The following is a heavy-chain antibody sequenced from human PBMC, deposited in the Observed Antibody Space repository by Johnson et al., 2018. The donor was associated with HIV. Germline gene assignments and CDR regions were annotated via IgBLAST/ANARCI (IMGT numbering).Heavy chain of an antibody. CDR2: LSYDGSNK. D-gene: IGHD4-23*01. CDR1: GFTFSDYG. Sequence: QMLLVESGGGVVQPGRSLRLSCVASGFTFSDYGMHWVRQAPGKGLEWVAVLSYDGSNKFYADSVKGRFTISRDNSKNTLYLQMNSLRTEDTAMYYCARERGYFGNPAFDIWGQGTMVTVSS. CDR3: ARERGYFGNPAFDI. V-gene: IGHV3-30*19. J-gene: IGHJ3*02.